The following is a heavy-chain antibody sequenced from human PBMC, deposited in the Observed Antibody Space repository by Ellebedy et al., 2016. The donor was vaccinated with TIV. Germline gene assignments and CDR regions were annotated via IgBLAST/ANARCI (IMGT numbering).Heavy chain of an antibody. V-gene: IGHV4-4*07. CDR2: IYPTGSS. CDR1: GGSIGGYY. J-gene: IGHJ6*02. Sequence: PSETLSLTCTVSGGSIGGYYWSWIRHPAGKGLEWVGRIYPTGSSNYNPSLKSRVSMSVDTSKTQFSLNLGSVTAADPAVYYCAREKINYQYGLDVWGQGTTVSVSS. CDR3: AREKINYQYGLDV. D-gene: IGHD3-16*01.